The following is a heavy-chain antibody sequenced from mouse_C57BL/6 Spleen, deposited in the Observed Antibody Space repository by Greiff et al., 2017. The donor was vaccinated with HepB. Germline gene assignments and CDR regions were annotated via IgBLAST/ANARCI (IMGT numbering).Heavy chain of an antibody. CDR1: GYTFTSYW. CDR3: ARGLLGDLTGAMDY. Sequence: VQLQQSGAELVKPGASVKLSCKASGYTFTSYWMHWVKQRPGQGLEWIGMIHPNSGSTNYNEKFKSKATLTVDKSSSTAYMQRSSLTSEDSAVYYCARGLLGDLTGAMDYWGQGTSVTVSS. J-gene: IGHJ4*01. CDR2: IHPNSGST. D-gene: IGHD2-3*01. V-gene: IGHV1-64*01.